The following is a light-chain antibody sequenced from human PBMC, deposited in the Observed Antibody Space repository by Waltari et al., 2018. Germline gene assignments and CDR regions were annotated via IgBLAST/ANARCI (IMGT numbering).Light chain of an antibody. CDR3: QQYYNAPLT. V-gene: IGKV1-6*02. CDR1: QGIGND. Sequence: AIQMTQSPSSLSASVGDRVTISCRASQGIGNDLGWYQQKPGTAPKLLIYAASTLQSGVLSRFSGSGSGTDFTLTISSLQPEDFAVYYCQQYYNAPLTFGGGTKVEIK. CDR2: AAS. J-gene: IGKJ4*01.